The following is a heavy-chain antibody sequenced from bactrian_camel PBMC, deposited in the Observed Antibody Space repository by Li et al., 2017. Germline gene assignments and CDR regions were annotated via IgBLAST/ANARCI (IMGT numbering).Heavy chain of an antibody. V-gene: IGHV3S53*01. CDR3: ATVESVSKWFGY. CDR1: GLPSHTLW. Sequence: HVQLVESGGGLVQPGGSLRLSCATSGLPSHTLWMGWFRQAPGIEREMVAQIQDDGAKHYDSTAEGRFTISRASAQSTIDLEMNSLKNEDTALYYCATVESVSKWFGYWGQGTQVTVS. J-gene: IGHJ6*01. CDR2: IQDDGAK.